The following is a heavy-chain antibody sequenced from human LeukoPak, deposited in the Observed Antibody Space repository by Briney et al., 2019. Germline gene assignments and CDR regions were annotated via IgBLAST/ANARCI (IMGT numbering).Heavy chain of an antibody. CDR3: AGYSYDSSGYLGYFDY. CDR2: IYYSGSN. J-gene: IGHJ4*02. Sequence: SQALSLTCTVPGGSISSGGYYWSWIRQHRGKGLGWIGYIYYSGSNYYNPSLKSRVTISVDTSKNQFSLKLSSVTAADTAVYYCAGYSYDSSGYLGYFDYWGQGTLVTVSS. D-gene: IGHD3-22*01. CDR1: GGSISSGGYY. V-gene: IGHV4-31*03.